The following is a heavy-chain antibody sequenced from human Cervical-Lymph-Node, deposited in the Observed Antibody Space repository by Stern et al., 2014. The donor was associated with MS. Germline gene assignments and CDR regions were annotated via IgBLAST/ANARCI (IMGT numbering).Heavy chain of an antibody. CDR3: ARSGYDSNYYYSAMDV. CDR1: GFSFSDFY. CDR2: ISGSGGYT. V-gene: IGHV3-11*06. J-gene: IGHJ6*02. D-gene: IGHD5-12*01. Sequence: DQLVESGGGLVKPGGSLRLSCAASGFSFSDFYMSWVRQAPGKGLEWVSYISGSGGYTNYADSVKGRFTISRDHAKSSLYLQMNSLRVEDTAVYYCARSGYDSNYYYSAMDVWGQGTTVTVSS.